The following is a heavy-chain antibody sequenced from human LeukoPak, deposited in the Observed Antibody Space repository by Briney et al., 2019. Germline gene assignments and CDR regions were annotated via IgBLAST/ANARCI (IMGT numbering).Heavy chain of an antibody. Sequence: SETLSLTCAVSGGSISSYYWSWIRQPPGKGLEWIGYIYYSGSTNYNPSLKSRVTISVDTSKNQFSLKLSSVTAADTAVYYCASNYYGSGSLDYWGQGNLVTVSS. CDR3: ASNYYGSGSLDY. CDR1: GGSISSYY. V-gene: IGHV4-59*08. D-gene: IGHD3-10*01. CDR2: IYYSGST. J-gene: IGHJ4*02.